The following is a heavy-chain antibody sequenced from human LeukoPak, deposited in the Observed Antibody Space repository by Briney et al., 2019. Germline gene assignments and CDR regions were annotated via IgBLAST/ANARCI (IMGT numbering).Heavy chain of an antibody. CDR1: GYTFTSYD. J-gene: IGHJ3*02. D-gene: IGHD5-18*01. CDR2: MNPNSGNT. CDR3: ARSRMDTAMVANDAFDI. V-gene: IGHV1-8*03. Sequence: ASVKVSCKASGYTFTSYDINWVRQATGQGLEWMGWMNPNSGNTGYAQKFQGRVTITRNTSISTAYMELSSLRSEDTAVYYCARSRMDTAMVANDAFDIWGQGTMVTVSS.